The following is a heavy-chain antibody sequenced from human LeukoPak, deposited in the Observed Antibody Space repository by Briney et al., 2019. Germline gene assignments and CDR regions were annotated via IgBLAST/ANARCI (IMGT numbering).Heavy chain of an antibody. J-gene: IGHJ4*02. CDR3: ARSGRYYDY. CDR1: EFTVSSNY. V-gene: IGHV3-66*01. D-gene: IGHD1-26*01. Sequence: PGGSLRLSCTASEFTVSSNYMSWVRQAPGKGLEWVSVIYSGGSTHYADSVKGRFTISRDNSKKTLYLEMNSLRAEDTAVYYCARSGRYYDYWGQGTLVTVSS. CDR2: IYSGGST.